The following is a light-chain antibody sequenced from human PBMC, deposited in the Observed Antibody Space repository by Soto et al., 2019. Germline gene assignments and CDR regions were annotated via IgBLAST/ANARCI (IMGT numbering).Light chain of an antibody. Sequence: DIEMTQSPSSLSASVGDRVTITCQASQDISNYLNWYQQKTGRAPKLLIDDASSLESGVSSRFSGSGSGTHFTFSISSLQPEDIATYYCQQYEDFPLTFGQGTRLDIK. CDR3: QQYEDFPLT. J-gene: IGKJ5*01. CDR2: DAS. V-gene: IGKV1-33*01. CDR1: QDISNY.